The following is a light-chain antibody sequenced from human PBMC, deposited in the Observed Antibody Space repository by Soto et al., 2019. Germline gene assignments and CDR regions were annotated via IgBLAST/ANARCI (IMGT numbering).Light chain of an antibody. J-gene: IGKJ4*01. CDR3: QQYNSYPLT. Sequence: GDRVTITCRASQSIDSWLAWYQHKPGKAPKLLIFKASTLETGVPSRFSGSGSETEFTLTISSLQPDDFATYYCQQYNSYPLTFGGGTKVDTK. V-gene: IGKV1-5*03. CDR2: KAS. CDR1: QSIDSW.